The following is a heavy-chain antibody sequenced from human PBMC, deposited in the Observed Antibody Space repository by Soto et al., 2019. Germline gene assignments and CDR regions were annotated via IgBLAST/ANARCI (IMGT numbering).Heavy chain of an antibody. V-gene: IGHV3-73*01. CDR2: IRSKANDYAT. CDR1: GFTFSGSA. Sequence: GGSLRLSCAASGFTFSGSAMYWVRQASGKGLEWVGRIRSKANDYATAYAASVKGRFTISRDDLKNTAYLQMNSLKTEDTAVYYCSSYSGSPHDAFDIWGQGTMVTVSS. D-gene: IGHD1-26*01. CDR3: SSYSGSPHDAFDI. J-gene: IGHJ3*02.